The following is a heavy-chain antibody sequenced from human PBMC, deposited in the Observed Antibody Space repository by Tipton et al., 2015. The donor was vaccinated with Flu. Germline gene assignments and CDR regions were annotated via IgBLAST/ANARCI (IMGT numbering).Heavy chain of an antibody. D-gene: IGHD3-10*01. J-gene: IGHJ4*02. CDR3: ATTTYYYGSGSDDY. Sequence: TLSLTCAVSGYSISSRYYWGWIRQPPGKGLEWIGCVYHGGSTYYNPSLKGRVTISLDTSKNQFSLKLTSVTAADTAVYYCATTTYYYGSGSDDYWGQGTLVPVSS. CDR1: GYSISSRYY. CDR2: VYHGGST. V-gene: IGHV4-38-2*01.